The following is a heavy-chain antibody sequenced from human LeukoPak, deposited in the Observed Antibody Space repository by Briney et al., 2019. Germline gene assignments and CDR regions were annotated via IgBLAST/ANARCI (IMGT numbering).Heavy chain of an antibody. CDR3: ARNYGGITGY. CDR2: ISYDGNNK. Sequence: GGSLRLSCAASGFTFSSYAMHWVRQAPSKGLEWVAVISYDGNNKYYADSVKGRFTISRDNSKNTLYLQMNSLRAEDTAVYYCARNYGGITGYWGQGTLVTVSS. D-gene: IGHD4-23*01. V-gene: IGHV3-30-3*01. CDR1: GFTFSSYA. J-gene: IGHJ4*02.